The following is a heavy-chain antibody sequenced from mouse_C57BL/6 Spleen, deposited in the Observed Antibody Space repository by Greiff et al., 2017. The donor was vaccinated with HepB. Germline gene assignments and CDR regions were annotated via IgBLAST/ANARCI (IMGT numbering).Heavy chain of an antibody. Sequence: VQLQQSGTELVKPGASVKLSCKASGYTFTSYWMHWVKQRPGQGLEWIGNINPSNGGTNYNEKFKSKATLTVDKSSSTAYMQLSSLTSEDDAVYERARWGSREEAPFAYWGQGTLVTVSA. CDR1: GYTFTSYW. D-gene: IGHD1-1*01. CDR2: INPSNGGT. J-gene: IGHJ3*01. CDR3: ARWGSREEAPFAY. V-gene: IGHV1-53*01.